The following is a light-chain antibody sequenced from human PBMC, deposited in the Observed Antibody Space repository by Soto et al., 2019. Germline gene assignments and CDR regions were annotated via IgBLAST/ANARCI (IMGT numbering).Light chain of an antibody. J-gene: IGKJ2*03. CDR3: QQYNSYSTYS. Sequence: DIQMTQSPSTLSASVGDRVTITCRASQSINSWLAWYQQKPGKVPKLLIYKASTLESGVPSRFSGSESGTEFTLTISSLQPDDFAIYYCQQYNSYSTYSFGQGTKLEI. V-gene: IGKV1-5*03. CDR2: KAS. CDR1: QSINSW.